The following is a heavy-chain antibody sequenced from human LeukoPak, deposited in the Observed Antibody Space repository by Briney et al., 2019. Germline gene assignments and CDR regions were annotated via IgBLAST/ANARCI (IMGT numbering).Heavy chain of an antibody. Sequence: PGGSLRLSCAASGFTFTSYWMHWVRQAPGKGLVWVSRINSDGSSTSYADSVKGRFTISRDNSKNSLYLQMNSLRTEDTALYYCAKDASYSSGWYDGYWGQGTLVTVSS. V-gene: IGHV3-74*01. D-gene: IGHD6-19*01. CDR1: GFTFTSYW. CDR3: AKDASYSSGWYDGY. CDR2: INSDGSST. J-gene: IGHJ4*02.